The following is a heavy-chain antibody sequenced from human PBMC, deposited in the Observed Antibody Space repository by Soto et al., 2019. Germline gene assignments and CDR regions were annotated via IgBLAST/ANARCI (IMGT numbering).Heavy chain of an antibody. CDR1: GGSISSGGYF. V-gene: IGHV4-30-2*01. D-gene: IGHD2-21*02. J-gene: IGHJ5*02. CDR3: ARVRGSYCGGDCYPPKPNWFDP. CDR2: IYHSGST. Sequence: SETLSLTCAVSGGSISSGGYFWSWIRQPPGKGLEWIGYIYHSGSTYYNTSLKSRVSISVDRSKNQFSLKLSSVTAADTAVYYCARVRGSYCGGDCYPPKPNWFDPWGQGTLVTVSS.